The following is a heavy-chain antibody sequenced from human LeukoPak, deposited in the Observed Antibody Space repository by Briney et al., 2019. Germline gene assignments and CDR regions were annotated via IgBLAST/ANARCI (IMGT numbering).Heavy chain of an antibody. D-gene: IGHD2/OR15-2a*01. Sequence: SETLSLTCTVSGDSISSSYWSWIRQPPGKGLEWIGYIYYSGNTNYNPSLMSRVTISVDTSRNRFSLKLSSVTVADTAVYYWARHRNFFDYWGQGILVTVSS. J-gene: IGHJ4*02. CDR3: ARHRNFFDY. CDR2: IYYSGNT. V-gene: IGHV4-59*01. CDR1: GDSISSSY.